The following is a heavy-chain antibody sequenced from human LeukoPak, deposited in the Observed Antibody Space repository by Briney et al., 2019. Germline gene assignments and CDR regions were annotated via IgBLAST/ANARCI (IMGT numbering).Heavy chain of an antibody. CDR3: ARGYSSGWYYFDY. CDR1: GFTVSSNY. CDR2: IYSGGST. V-gene: IGHV3-53*01. Sequence: GGSLRLSCAASGFTVSSNYMSWVRQAPGKGLEWVSVIYSGGSTYYADSVKGRFTISRDNSENTLYLQMNSLRAEDTAVYYCARGYSSGWYYFDYWGQGTLVTVSS. D-gene: IGHD6-19*01. J-gene: IGHJ4*02.